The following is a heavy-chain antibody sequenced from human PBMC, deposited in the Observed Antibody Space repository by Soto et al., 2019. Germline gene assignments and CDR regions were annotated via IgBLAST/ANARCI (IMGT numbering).Heavy chain of an antibody. CDR3: AHRPDASKTNCYFDL. D-gene: IGHD2-2*01. CDR2: IYWEDDK. Sequence: QITLKESGPTLVKPTQTLTLTCTFSGFSLSASGVGVGWIRQPPGKGLEWLALIYWEDDKRYSPSLKSRLTITKDTSKNQVVLTMTNMDPVDTATYYCAHRPDASKTNCYFDLWGRGTLVTVSS. CDR1: GFSLSASGVG. J-gene: IGHJ2*01. V-gene: IGHV2-5*02.